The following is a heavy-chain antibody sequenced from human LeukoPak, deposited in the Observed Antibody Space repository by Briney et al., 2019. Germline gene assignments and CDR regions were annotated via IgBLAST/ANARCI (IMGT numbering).Heavy chain of an antibody. Sequence: SETLSLTCTVSGYSISSGYYWGWIRQPPGKGLEWIGSIYHGGSTYYNPSLKSRVTISVDTSKNQFSLKLSSVTAADTAVYYCAREDDILTGPDYWGQGTLVTVSS. V-gene: IGHV4-38-2*02. CDR2: IYHGGST. CDR3: AREDDILTGPDY. J-gene: IGHJ4*02. D-gene: IGHD3-9*01. CDR1: GYSISSGYY.